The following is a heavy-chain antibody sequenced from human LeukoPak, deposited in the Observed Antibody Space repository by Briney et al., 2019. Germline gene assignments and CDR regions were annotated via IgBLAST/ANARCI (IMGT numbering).Heavy chain of an antibody. Sequence: GGSLRPSCAASGFTFTTYAMSWVRQAPGKGLEWVSNSGRGSSINYADSVKGRFTISRDNAKNMLYLQMNSLRAEDTAAYYCVRNDTSGVGLDYWGQGTLVTVSS. CDR2: NSGRGSSI. D-gene: IGHD3-3*01. CDR1: GFTFTTYA. CDR3: VRNDTSGVGLDY. V-gene: IGHV3-23*01. J-gene: IGHJ4*02.